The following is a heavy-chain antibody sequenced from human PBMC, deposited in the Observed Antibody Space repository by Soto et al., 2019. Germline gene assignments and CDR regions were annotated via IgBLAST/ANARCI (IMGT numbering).Heavy chain of an antibody. J-gene: IGHJ6*02. CDR3: ARGYSYATGMDV. CDR1: GYTFTSYG. D-gene: IGHD2-8*01. V-gene: IGHV1-2*02. Sequence: GASVKVSCKASGYTFTSYGISWVRQAPGQGLEWVGWINANSGATYYARNFQGRVTMTRDMSISTAYMELSSLTSDDTAVYYCARGYSYATGMDVWGQGTAVTVSS. CDR2: INANSGAT.